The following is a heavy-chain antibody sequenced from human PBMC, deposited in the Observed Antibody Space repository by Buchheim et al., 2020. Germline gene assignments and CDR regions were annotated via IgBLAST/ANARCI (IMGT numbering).Heavy chain of an antibody. CDR2: IYTSGST. CDR1: GGSISSGSYY. Sequence: QVQLQESGPGLVKPSQTLSLTCTVSGGSISSGSYYWSWIRQPAGKGLEWIGRIYTSGSTNYNPYLKSRATISVDTSKNQFSLKLSSVTAADTAVYYCARDAYCSSTSCSSYWGQGTL. D-gene: IGHD2-2*01. J-gene: IGHJ4*02. CDR3: ARDAYCSSTSCSSY. V-gene: IGHV4-61*02.